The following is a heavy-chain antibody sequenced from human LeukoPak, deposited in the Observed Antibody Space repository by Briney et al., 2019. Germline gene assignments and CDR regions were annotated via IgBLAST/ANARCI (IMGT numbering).Heavy chain of an antibody. CDR3: AGAYYYGSGSLDV. V-gene: IGHV3-53*01. CDR2: IYSGGST. J-gene: IGHJ6*04. CDR1: GFIVSTNY. Sequence: GSLRLSCAASGFIVSTNYMSWVRQAPGKGLEWVSVIYSGGSTLYADSVKGRFTISRDKSKNTLYLQMNSLSAEDTGVYYCAGAYYYGSGSLDVWGKGTTVTMSS. D-gene: IGHD3-10*01.